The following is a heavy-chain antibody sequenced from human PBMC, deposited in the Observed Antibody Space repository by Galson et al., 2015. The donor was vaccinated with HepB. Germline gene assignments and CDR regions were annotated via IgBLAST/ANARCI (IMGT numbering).Heavy chain of an antibody. CDR3: AKDGRWRSAAGDHFHH. V-gene: IGHV3-30*18. Sequence: SLRLSCAASGFNFAHYGMHWVRHAPGKGLEWVSFVSNDGSKEYYADSVKGRFTISRDNSQNTVSLQLNSLRLEDSGFYYCAKDGRWRSAAGDHFHHWGQGALVAVSS. CDR2: VSNDGSKE. D-gene: IGHD6-13*01. CDR1: GFNFAHYG. J-gene: IGHJ4*02.